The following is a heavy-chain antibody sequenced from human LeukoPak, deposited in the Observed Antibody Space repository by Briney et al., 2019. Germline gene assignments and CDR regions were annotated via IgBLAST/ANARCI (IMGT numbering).Heavy chain of an antibody. CDR3: AKEDFGVAPKGLFDY. Sequence: GGSLRLSCAASGFTFSSYGMHWVRQAPGKGLEWVAFIRYDGSNKYYADSVKGRFTISRDNSKNTLYLQMNSLRAEDTAVYYCAKEDFGVAPKGLFDYWGQGTLVAVSS. CDR2: IRYDGSNK. D-gene: IGHD2-21*01. V-gene: IGHV3-30*02. CDR1: GFTFSSYG. J-gene: IGHJ4*02.